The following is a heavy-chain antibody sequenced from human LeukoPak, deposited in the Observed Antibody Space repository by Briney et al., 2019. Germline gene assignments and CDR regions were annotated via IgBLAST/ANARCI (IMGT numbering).Heavy chain of an antibody. D-gene: IGHD2-2*01. V-gene: IGHV4-34*01. J-gene: IGHJ4*02. Sequence: PSETLSLTCAVSGGAFSNYFWSWIRHPPGKGLELSAEINDSGSTNSNSSLRSRVAISLDTSRNQFSLRLTSVTAADTAVYCCARGQYCSTTTCYSARRYFDFWGQGTLVTVSS. CDR2: INDSGST. CDR3: ARGQYCSTTTCYSARRYFDF. CDR1: GGAFSNYF.